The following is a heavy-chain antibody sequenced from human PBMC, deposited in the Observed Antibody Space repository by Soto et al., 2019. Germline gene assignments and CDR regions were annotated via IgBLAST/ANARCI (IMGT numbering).Heavy chain of an antibody. D-gene: IGHD3-3*01. V-gene: IGHV3-21*01. J-gene: IGHJ6*02. CDR1: GFTFSSYS. CDR3: ARDECLYYYGMDV. Sequence: EVQLVESGGGLVKPGGSLRLSCAASGFTFSSYSMNWVRQAPGKGLEWVSSISSSSSYIYYADSVKGRFTISRDNAKNSLYLQMNSLRAEDTAVYYCARDECLYYYGMDVWGQGTTVTGSS. CDR2: ISSSSSYI.